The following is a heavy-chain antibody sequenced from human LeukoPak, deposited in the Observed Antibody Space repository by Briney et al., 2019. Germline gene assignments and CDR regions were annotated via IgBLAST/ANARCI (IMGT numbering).Heavy chain of an antibody. J-gene: IGHJ5*02. CDR3: ARDGSGSYYDRGWFDP. D-gene: IGHD3-10*01. Sequence: ASVKVSCKASAYTFTSYNINWVRQATGQGLEWMGLMNPNSGNTGYAQKFQGRVTMTRNTSISTAYMELSSLTSEDTAVYYCARDGSGSYYDRGWFDPWGQGTLVTVSS. CDR2: MNPNSGNT. V-gene: IGHV1-8*01. CDR1: AYTFTSYN.